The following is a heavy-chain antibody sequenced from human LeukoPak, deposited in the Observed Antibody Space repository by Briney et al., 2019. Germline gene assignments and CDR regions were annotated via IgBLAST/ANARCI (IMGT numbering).Heavy chain of an antibody. CDR2: IKQDGSEK. CDR3: AKGLDSSGYYDDY. Sequence: GGSLRLSCAASGFTFSSYWMSWVRQAPGKGLEWVANIKQDGSEKYYVDSVKGRFTISRDNSKNTLYLQMNSLRAEDTAVYYCAKGLDSSGYYDDYWGQGTLVTVSS. D-gene: IGHD3-22*01. J-gene: IGHJ4*02. V-gene: IGHV3-7*01. CDR1: GFTFSSYW.